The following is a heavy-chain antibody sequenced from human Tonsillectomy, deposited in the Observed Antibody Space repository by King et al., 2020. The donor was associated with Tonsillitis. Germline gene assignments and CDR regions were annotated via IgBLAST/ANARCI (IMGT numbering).Heavy chain of an antibody. Sequence: QLVQSGGVVVQPGGSLRLSCAASGFTFDDYTMHWVRHAPGKGLEWVSLISWDGGSTYYADSVKGRFTISRDNSKNSLYLQMNSLRTEDTALYYCAKDISGIAVAGLNYRGQGTLVTVSS. J-gene: IGHJ4*02. CDR1: GFTFDDYT. CDR2: ISWDGGST. D-gene: IGHD6-19*01. CDR3: AKDISGIAVAGLNY. V-gene: IGHV3-43*01.